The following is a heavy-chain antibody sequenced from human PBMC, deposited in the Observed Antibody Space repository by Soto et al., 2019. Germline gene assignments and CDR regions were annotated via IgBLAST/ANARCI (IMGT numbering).Heavy chain of an antibody. D-gene: IGHD6-13*01. CDR1: GFTFSDSA. CDR2: IRSKSDSYGT. CDR3: TRLAYTSTWYGMDV. Sequence: LGGSLRLSCAASGFTFSDSAVHWVRQASGKGLEWVGRIRSKSDSYGTAYAASVKGRFTISRDDSKNTAYLQMNSLKIEDTAVYYCTRLAYTSTWYGMDVWGQGTTVTVSS. J-gene: IGHJ6*02. V-gene: IGHV3-73*01.